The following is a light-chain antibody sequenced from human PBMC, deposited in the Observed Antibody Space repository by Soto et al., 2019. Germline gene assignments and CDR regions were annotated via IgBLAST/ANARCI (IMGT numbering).Light chain of an antibody. V-gene: IGKV3-15*01. CDR2: GAF. Sequence: EIVMTQSPVTLSVSPGERATLSCRASQSVRSNLAWYQQKPGQAPSLLIYGAFTRATGFPTRFSGTGSGTEFTLTISSLQSEDFALYYCQQYNDWPLTFGQGTKVEV. CDR1: QSVRSN. J-gene: IGKJ1*01. CDR3: QQYNDWPLT.